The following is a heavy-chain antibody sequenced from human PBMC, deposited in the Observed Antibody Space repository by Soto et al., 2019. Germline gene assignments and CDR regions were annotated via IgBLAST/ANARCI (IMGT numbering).Heavy chain of an antibody. Sequence: QVQLVESGGGVVQPGRSLRLSCAASGFTFSSYGMHWVRQAPGKGLEWVAVIWYDGSNKYYADSVKGRFTISRDNSKNTLYLQMNSVRAEDTAVYYCARINDYGVGWGQGTLVTVSS. CDR1: GFTFSSYG. CDR2: IWYDGSNK. V-gene: IGHV3-33*01. D-gene: IGHD4-17*01. CDR3: ARINDYGVG. J-gene: IGHJ4*02.